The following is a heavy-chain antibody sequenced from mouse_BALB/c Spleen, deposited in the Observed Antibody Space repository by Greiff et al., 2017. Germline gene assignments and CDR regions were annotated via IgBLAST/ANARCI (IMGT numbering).Heavy chain of an antibody. CDR3: AREGDDYDGAY. V-gene: IGHV5-9-4*01. Sequence: EVQRVESGGGLVKPGGSLKLSCAASGFTFSSYAMSWVRQSPEKRLEWVAEISSGGSYTYYPDTVTGRFTISRDNAKNTLYLEMSSLRSEDTAMYYCAREGDDYDGAYWGQGTLVTVSA. CDR1: GFTFSSYA. CDR2: ISSGGSYT. J-gene: IGHJ3*01. D-gene: IGHD2-4*01.